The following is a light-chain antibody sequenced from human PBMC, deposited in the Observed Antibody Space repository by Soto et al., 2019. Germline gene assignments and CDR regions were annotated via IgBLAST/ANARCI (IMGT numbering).Light chain of an antibody. V-gene: IGLV2-14*01. CDR3: SSYRSGGTFV. CDR1: SSDVGGYNY. Sequence: QSAVTQPASVSGSPGQSIAISCTGTSSDVGGYNYVSWHQQHPGKAPKVLISVVSNRPSGVSNRFSGSKSGNTASLTISGLQAEDEADYYCSSYRSGGTFVFGSGTKATVL. CDR2: VVS. J-gene: IGLJ1*01.